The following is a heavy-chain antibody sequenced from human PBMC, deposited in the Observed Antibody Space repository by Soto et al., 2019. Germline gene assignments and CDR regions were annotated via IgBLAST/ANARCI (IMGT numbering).Heavy chain of an antibody. V-gene: IGHV3-23*01. CDR1: GFTFSSYA. Sequence: LRLSFAASGFTFSSYAMSWVRQAPGKGLEWVSAISGSGGSTYYADSVKGRFTISRDNSKNTLYLQMNSLRAEDTAVYYCANGRYCSSTSCIHYYGMDVWGQGTTVTVSS. CDR3: ANGRYCSSTSCIHYYGMDV. J-gene: IGHJ6*02. CDR2: ISGSGGST. D-gene: IGHD2-2*01.